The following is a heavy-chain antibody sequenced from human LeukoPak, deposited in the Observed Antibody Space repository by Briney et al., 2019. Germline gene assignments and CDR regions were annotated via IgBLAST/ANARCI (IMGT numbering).Heavy chain of an antibody. CDR2: ISYSGTT. V-gene: IGHV4-39*01. CDR1: GDSFSSSNFY. Sequence: NSSETLSLTCTVSGDSFSSSNFYWGWIRQPPGKGLEWIGSISYSGTTYYNPSLKSRVTISVDKSKNQFSLNLSSVTAADTAVYYCARGGDYCNSFDPWGQGTLVSVSS. J-gene: IGHJ5*02. D-gene: IGHD4-17*01. CDR3: ARGGDYCNSFDP.